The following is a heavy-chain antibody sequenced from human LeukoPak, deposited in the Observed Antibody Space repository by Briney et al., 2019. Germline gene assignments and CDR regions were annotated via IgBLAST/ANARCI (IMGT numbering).Heavy chain of an antibody. V-gene: IGHV4-59*01. CDR1: DGSISDSY. J-gene: IGHJ4*02. CDR3: ARETYYYGSGSYYRVNYFDY. D-gene: IGHD3-10*01. CDR2: IFYTGFT. Sequence: SETLSLTCTVSDGSISDSYWSWIRQSPGKGLEWIGYIFYTGFTHYNPSLKSRVTISVDTSKNQFSLKLSSVTAADTAVYYCARETYYYGSGSYYRVNYFDYWGQGTLVTVSS.